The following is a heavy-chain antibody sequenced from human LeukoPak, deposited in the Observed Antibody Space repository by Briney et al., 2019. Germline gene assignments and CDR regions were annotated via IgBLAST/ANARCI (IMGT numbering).Heavy chain of an antibody. D-gene: IGHD3-10*01. CDR3: ARGQLGVRGANVPNLMGFDP. CDR1: GVSISSGSYY. J-gene: IGHJ5*02. CDR2: IHTSGNT. Sequence: PSETLSLTCTVSGVSISSGSYYWSWIRQPAGKGLEWIGRIHTSGNTNYNPSLKSRVTISIDTSKNQISLILSSVTAADTAVYFCARGQLGVRGANVPNLMGFDPWGQGTLVTVSS. V-gene: IGHV4-61*02.